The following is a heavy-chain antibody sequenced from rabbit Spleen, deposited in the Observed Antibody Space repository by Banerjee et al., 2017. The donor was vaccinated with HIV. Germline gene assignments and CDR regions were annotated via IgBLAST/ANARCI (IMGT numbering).Heavy chain of an antibody. CDR2: INIATGKS. J-gene: IGHJ4*01. D-gene: IGHD7-1*01. CDR3: ARDLVTAIGWNFAL. V-gene: IGHV1S45*01. CDR1: GVSFSDKDV. Sequence: LEESGGGLVQPEGSLTLTCKASGVSFSDKDVMCWVRQAPGKGLEWITCINIATGKSVYASWVSGRFIMSRTSSTTVTLQMTSLTAADTATYFCARDLVTAIGWNFALWGQGTLVTVS.